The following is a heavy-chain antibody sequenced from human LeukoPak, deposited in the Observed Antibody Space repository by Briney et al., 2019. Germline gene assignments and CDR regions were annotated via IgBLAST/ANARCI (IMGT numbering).Heavy chain of an antibody. CDR2: ISYDGSNK. CDR1: GFTFSSYG. CDR3: AKDRDYYGSGSYLTPGDY. Sequence: GGSLRPSCAASGFTFSSYGMHWVRQAPGKGLEWVAVISYDGSNKYYADSVKGRFTISRDNSKNTLYLQMNSLRAEDTAVYYCAKDRDYYGSGSYLTPGDYWGQGTLVTVSS. D-gene: IGHD3-10*01. V-gene: IGHV3-30*18. J-gene: IGHJ4*02.